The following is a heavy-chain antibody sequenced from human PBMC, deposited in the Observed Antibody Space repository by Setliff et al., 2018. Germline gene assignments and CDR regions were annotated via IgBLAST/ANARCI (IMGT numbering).Heavy chain of an antibody. CDR2: IKHDGIQK. V-gene: IGHV3-7*01. D-gene: IGHD2-2*02. Sequence: GGSLRLSCAATGFTFSDYWMIWVRQAPGKGLEWVANIKHDGIQKQYVDSVKGRFTISRDNAKNSVYLQMNSLRAEDTAVYYCAKGGSTSCYTEADYWGQGTLVTVSS. CDR1: GFTFSDYW. J-gene: IGHJ4*02. CDR3: AKGGSTSCYTEADY.